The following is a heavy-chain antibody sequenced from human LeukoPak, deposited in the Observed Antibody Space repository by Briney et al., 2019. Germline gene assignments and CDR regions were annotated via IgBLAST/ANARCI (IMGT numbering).Heavy chain of an antibody. J-gene: IGHJ5*02. CDR1: GGSISSYY. CDR3: ARSQDFWSGYTIPWFDP. D-gene: IGHD3-3*01. V-gene: IGHV4-59*01. CDR2: IYYSRST. Sequence: SETLSLTCTVSGGSISSYYWSWTRQPPGKGLEWIGYIYYSRSTNYNPSVKSRVTISVDTSKNQFSLKLSSVTAADTAVYYCARSQDFWSGYTIPWFDPWGQGTLVTVSS.